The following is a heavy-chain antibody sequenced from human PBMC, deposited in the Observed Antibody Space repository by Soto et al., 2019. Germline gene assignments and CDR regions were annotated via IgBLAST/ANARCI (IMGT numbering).Heavy chain of an antibody. V-gene: IGHV1-46*01. D-gene: IGHD3-22*01. CDR2: INPSGGST. CDR3: ARRHSSGNGYFQH. Sequence: QVQLVQSGAEVKKPGASVKVSCKASGYTFTNYYMHWVRQAPGQGLEWVGMINPSGGSTSYAQKCPGRVTMTSDTSTSTVYMELSTLRSEDTSVYYRARRHSSGNGYFQHWGQGTLVTVSS. J-gene: IGHJ1*01. CDR1: GYTFTNYY.